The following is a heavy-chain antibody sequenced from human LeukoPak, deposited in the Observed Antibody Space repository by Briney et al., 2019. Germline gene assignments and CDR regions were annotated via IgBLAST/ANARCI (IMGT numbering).Heavy chain of an antibody. CDR2: INSDGSST. J-gene: IGHJ2*01. Sequence: GGSLRLSCAASGFTFSSYWMHWVRQAPGKGLVWVSRINSDGSSTGYADSVKGRFTISRDNAEDSLYMQMNSLRVEDTAVYYCARARWYFDFWGRGTLVTVSS. CDR1: GFTFSSYW. V-gene: IGHV3-74*01. CDR3: ARARWYFDF.